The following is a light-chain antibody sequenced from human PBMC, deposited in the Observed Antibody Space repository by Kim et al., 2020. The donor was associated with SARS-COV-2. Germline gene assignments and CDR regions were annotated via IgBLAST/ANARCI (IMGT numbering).Light chain of an antibody. Sequence: PGRSITIACTASSSEVGSYNLVSRYKQHTVKAPILMFYEGSKRPSGVSNRCSGSKSGKTASLTISGLQAEDEADYYCCSYAGSVVFGGGTQLTVL. CDR3: CSYAGSVV. CDR1: SSEVGSYNL. V-gene: IGLV2-23*01. J-gene: IGLJ2*01. CDR2: EGS.